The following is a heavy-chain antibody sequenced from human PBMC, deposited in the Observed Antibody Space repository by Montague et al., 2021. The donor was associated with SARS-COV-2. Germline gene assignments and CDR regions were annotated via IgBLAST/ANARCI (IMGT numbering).Heavy chain of an antibody. D-gene: IGHD3-22*01. CDR3: ASACITMIVVVDAFDI. Sequence: TLSLTCTVSGGSISSGGYYWSWIRQHPGKGLEWIGYIYYSGRTYYNPSLKSRVTIAVDTSKSQFTLKLSSVTAADTAVYYCASACITMIVVVDAFDIWGQGTMVTVSS. V-gene: IGHV4-31*03. CDR2: IYYSGRT. CDR1: GGSISSGGYY. J-gene: IGHJ3*02.